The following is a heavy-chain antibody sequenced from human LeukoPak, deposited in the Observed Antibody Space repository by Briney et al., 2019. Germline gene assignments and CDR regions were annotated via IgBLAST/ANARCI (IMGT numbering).Heavy chain of an antibody. CDR2: ISGSGGST. CDR1: GFTFSSYA. J-gene: IGHJ4*02. D-gene: IGHD3-22*01. V-gene: IGHV3-23*01. Sequence: GGSLRLSCAASGFTFSSYAMNWVRQAPGKGLEWVSAISGSGGSTYYADSVKGRFTISRDNSKNTLYLQMNSLRAEDTAVYYCAKDRAGSNYDSSGYSLYYFDYWGQGTLVTVSS. CDR3: AKDRAGSNYDSSGYSLYYFDY.